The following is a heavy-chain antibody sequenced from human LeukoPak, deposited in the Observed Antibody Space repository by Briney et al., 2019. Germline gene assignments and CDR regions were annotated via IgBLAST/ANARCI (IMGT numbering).Heavy chain of an antibody. CDR3: ARDNLHGPPAKEYFQH. J-gene: IGHJ1*01. CDR1: GGTFSSYA. D-gene: IGHD2-2*01. V-gene: IGHV1-69*13. CDR2: IIPIFGTA. Sequence: SVKVSCKASGGTFSSYAISWVRQAPGQGLEWMGGIIPIFGTANHAQKFQGRVTITADESTSTAYMELSSLRSEDTAVYYCARDNLHGPPAKEYFQHWGQGTLVTVSS.